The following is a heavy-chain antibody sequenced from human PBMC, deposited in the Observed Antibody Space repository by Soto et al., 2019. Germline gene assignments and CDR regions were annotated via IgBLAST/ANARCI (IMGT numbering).Heavy chain of an antibody. V-gene: IGHV1-69*02. D-gene: IGHD6-13*01. CDR2: ILPMLDIP. Sequence: QVQLVQSGAEVKKPGSSVKVSCKASGGTFSTYTIIWVRQAPGQGLEWMGRILPMLDIPNSAQRFQGRVTITADKSTSTAYLEVSSLRSEDPAVYYCTLGSWSAETFDIWCRGTMVTVSS. CDR1: GGTFSTYT. CDR3: TLGSWSAETFDI. J-gene: IGHJ3*02.